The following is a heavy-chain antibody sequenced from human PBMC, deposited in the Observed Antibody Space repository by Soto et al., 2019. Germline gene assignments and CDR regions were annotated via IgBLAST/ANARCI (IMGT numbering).Heavy chain of an antibody. D-gene: IGHD6-13*01. CDR1: GGSISSYY. Sequence: QVQLQESGPGLVKPSETLSLTCTVSGGSISSYYWSWIRQPPGKGLEWIGYMYYSGNTNYNPSLKSRVTYSVDTSKHQFFLKLGSVTAADTAVYYCARHGVAAFDSWGQGTLVTVSS. V-gene: IGHV4-59*08. J-gene: IGHJ4*02. CDR2: MYYSGNT. CDR3: ARHGVAAFDS.